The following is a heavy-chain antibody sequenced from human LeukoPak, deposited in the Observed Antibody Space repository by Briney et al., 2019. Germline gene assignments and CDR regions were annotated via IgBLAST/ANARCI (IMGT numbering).Heavy chain of an antibody. D-gene: IGHD6-19*01. CDR1: GGSISGYY. V-gene: IGHV4-59*01. CDR3: ARNIAVAGTNFDY. Sequence: PSETLSLTCTISGGSISGYYWSWIRQPPGKGLEWIGYIYYRGSTNYNPSLKSRVTISVDTSKNQFSLKLSSVTAADTAVYYCARNIAVAGTNFDYWGQGTLVTVSS. J-gene: IGHJ4*02. CDR2: IYYRGST.